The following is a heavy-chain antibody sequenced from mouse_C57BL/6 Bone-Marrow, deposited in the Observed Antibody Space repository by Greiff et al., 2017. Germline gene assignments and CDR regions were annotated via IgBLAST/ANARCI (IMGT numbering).Heavy chain of an antibody. CDR3: ASNYYGNRYAMDY. V-gene: IGHV1-81*01. CDR2: IYPRSGNT. J-gene: IGHJ4*01. D-gene: IGHD2-1*01. CDR1: GYTFTSYG. Sequence: QVQLKESGAELARPGASVKLSCKASGYTFTSYGISWVKQRTGQGLEWIGEIYPRSGNTYYNEQFKGKATLTADKSSSTAYMDLRSLKSEDSAVYFCASNYYGNRYAMDYWGQGTSVTVSS.